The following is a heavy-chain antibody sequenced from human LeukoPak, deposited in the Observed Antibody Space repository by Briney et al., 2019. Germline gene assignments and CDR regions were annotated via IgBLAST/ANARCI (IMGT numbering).Heavy chain of an antibody. CDR2: ISGSGGST. CDR3: ATGYGDYSDAFDI. J-gene: IGHJ3*02. V-gene: IGHV3-23*01. Sequence: GGSLRLSCAASGFTFSSYAMSWVRQAPGKGLEWVSAISGSGGSTYYADSVKGRFTISRDNSKNTLYLQMNSLRAEDTAVYYCATGYGDYSDAFDIWGQGTMVTVSS. CDR1: GFTFSSYA. D-gene: IGHD4-17*01.